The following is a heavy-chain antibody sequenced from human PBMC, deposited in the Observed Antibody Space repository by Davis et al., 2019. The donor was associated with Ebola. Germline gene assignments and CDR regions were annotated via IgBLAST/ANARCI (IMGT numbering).Heavy chain of an antibody. Sequence: PSETLSLTCTVSGGSISSGGYYWSWIRQPPGKGLEWIGYIYYSGSIYYNPSLKSRVTISVDTSKNQFSLKLSSVTAADTAVYYCARDRREWLSDFDYWGQGTLVTVSS. CDR1: GGSISSGGYY. J-gene: IGHJ4*02. CDR3: ARDRREWLSDFDY. CDR2: IYYSGSI. V-gene: IGHV4-30-4*01. D-gene: IGHD3-3*01.